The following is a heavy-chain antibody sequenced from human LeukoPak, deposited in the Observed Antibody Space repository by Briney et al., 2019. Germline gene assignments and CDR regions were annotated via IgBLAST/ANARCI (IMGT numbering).Heavy chain of an antibody. CDR1: GFTFSNYW. J-gene: IGHJ4*02. CDR2: IRQDGSEK. D-gene: IGHD1-26*01. V-gene: IGHV3-7*03. CDR3: ARGPPLIVGATADY. Sequence: GGSLRLSCTASGFTFSNYWMTWVRQAPGKRLEWVAYIRQDGSEKYYVDSVKGRFTISRDNAKNSLYLQMNSLRAEDTAVYYCARGPPLIVGATADYWGQGTLVTVSS.